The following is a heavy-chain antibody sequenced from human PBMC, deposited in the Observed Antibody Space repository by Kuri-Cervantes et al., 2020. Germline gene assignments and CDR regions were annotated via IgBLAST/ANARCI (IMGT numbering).Heavy chain of an antibody. CDR3: ARDWTFSGYDDDY. V-gene: IGHV1-2*04. D-gene: IGHD5-12*01. CDR2: INPNSGGT. J-gene: IGHJ4*02. Sequence: ASVKVSCKASGYTFTGYYMHWVRQAPGQGLEWMGWINPNSGGTNYAQKFQGWVTMTRDTSISTAYMELSRLRSDDTAVYYCARDWTFSGYDDDYWGQGTLVTVSS. CDR1: GYTFTGYY.